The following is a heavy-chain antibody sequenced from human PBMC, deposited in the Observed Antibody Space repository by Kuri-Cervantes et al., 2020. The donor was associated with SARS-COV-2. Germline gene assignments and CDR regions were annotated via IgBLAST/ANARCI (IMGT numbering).Heavy chain of an antibody. D-gene: IGHD5-12*01. J-gene: IGHJ6*02. CDR2: ISTSSSTI. Sequence: GESLKLSCAAAGFTFSNYNMNWVRQAPGKGLEWVSYISTSSSTIYYADSAKGRFTISRDNAKNSLYLQMNSLRDEDTAVYYCARGGYDSPIFYYYGMDVWGQGTTVTVSS. V-gene: IGHV3-48*02. CDR3: ARGGYDSPIFYYYGMDV. CDR1: GFTFSNYN.